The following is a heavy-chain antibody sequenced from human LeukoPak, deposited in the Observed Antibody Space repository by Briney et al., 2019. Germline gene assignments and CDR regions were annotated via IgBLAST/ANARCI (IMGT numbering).Heavy chain of an antibody. CDR3: ARGHRYSSGWYVLDY. CDR2: INHSGST. D-gene: IGHD6-19*01. CDR1: GGSFSGYY. V-gene: IGHV4-34*01. J-gene: IGHJ4*02. Sequence: PSETLSLTCAVYGGSFSGYYWSWIRQPPGKGLEWIGEINHSGSTNYSPSLKSRVTISVDTSKNQFSLKLSSVTAADTAVYYCARGHRYSSGWYVLDYWGQGTLVTVSS.